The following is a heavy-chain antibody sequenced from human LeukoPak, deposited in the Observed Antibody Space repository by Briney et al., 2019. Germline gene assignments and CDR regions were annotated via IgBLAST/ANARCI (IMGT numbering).Heavy chain of an antibody. D-gene: IGHD3-9*01. V-gene: IGHV1-69*13. CDR2: IIPIFGTA. J-gene: IGHJ6*02. CDR1: GGTFCSYA. Sequence: GASVKVSCKASGGTFCSYAISWVRQAPGQGLEWMGGIIPIFGTANYAQKFQGRVTITADESTSTAYMELSSLRSEDTAVYYCARTRPLTFYYYYYGMDVWGQGTTVTVSS. CDR3: ARTRPLTFYYYYYGMDV.